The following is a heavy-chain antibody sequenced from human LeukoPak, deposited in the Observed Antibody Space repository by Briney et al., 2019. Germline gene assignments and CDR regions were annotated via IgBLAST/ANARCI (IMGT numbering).Heavy chain of an antibody. CDR3: ARNGDH. J-gene: IGHJ4*02. D-gene: IGHD2-8*01. CDR2: IHYSGSI. Sequence: PSETLCLTCTVSGGSVSSGRHYWSWIRQPPGKGLDWIAYIHYSGSINYNPSLKSRVTISVDTSKNQFSLKLSSVTAADTAVYYCARNGDHWGQGTLVTVSS. V-gene: IGHV4-61*01. CDR1: GGSVSSGRHY.